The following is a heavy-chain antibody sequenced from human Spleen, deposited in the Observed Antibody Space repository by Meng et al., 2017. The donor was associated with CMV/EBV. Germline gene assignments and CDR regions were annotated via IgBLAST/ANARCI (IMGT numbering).Heavy chain of an antibody. J-gene: IGHJ4*02. Sequence: GESLKISCAASGFTFSIYSVNWVRQAPGKGLEWVSTISGSDGGTYYADSVKGRFTISRDNSKNTLYLQMNSLRAEDTAIYYCAKPPRVSKKYFDNWGQGTLVTVSS. D-gene: IGHD5-24*01. V-gene: IGHV3-23*01. CDR2: ISGSDGGT. CDR1: GFTFSIYS. CDR3: AKPPRVSKKYFDN.